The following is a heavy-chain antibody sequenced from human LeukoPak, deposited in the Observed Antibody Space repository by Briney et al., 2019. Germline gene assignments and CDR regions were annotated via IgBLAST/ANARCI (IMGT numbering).Heavy chain of an antibody. CDR3: ARAKGAGNFDY. V-gene: IGHV3-48*01. J-gene: IGHJ4*02. Sequence: GGSLRLSCAASGFTFSSYSMNWVRQAPGKGLEWVSYISSSSSTIYYADSVKGRFTISRDNAKNSLYLQMNSLRAEDMAVYYCARAKGAGNFDYWGQGILVTVSS. D-gene: IGHD1-26*01. CDR1: GFTFSSYS. CDR2: ISSSSSTI.